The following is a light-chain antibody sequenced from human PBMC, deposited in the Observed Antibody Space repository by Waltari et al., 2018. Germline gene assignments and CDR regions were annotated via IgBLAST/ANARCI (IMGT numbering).Light chain of an antibody. Sequence: DIVMTQTPLSSPVTVGQPASISCRSSQRLVHSDGNTYVSWFHQRPGQPPRLLIYKISSRFSGVPDRFIGSGAGTDFTLRISRVEAEDVGVYYCMHVTEFPYTFGQGTKLDIK. CDR3: MHVTEFPYT. CDR2: KIS. V-gene: IGKV2-24*01. J-gene: IGKJ2*01. CDR1: QRLVHSDGNTY.